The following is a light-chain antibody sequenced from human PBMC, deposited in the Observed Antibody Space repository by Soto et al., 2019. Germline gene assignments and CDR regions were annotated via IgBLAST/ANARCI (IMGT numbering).Light chain of an antibody. J-gene: IGKJ3*01. CDR3: QKYSSVPV. CDR1: QDIRNF. CDR2: AAS. Sequence: DIQMTQSPTSLSASVGDRVTITCRASQDIRNFVAWYQQKPGKAPKLLIYAASTLQSGVPSRFSRSGSGTDFTPTINSLQPEDVATYSCQKYSSVPVFGPGTKVEIK. V-gene: IGKV1-27*01.